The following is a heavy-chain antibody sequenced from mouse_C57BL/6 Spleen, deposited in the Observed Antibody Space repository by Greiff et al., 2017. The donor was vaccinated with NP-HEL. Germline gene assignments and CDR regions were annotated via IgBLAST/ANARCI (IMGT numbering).Heavy chain of an antibody. CDR2: IDPETGGT. V-gene: IGHV1-15*01. CDR1: GYTFTDYE. J-gene: IGHJ4*01. CDR3: TRLTGDYYAMDD. D-gene: IGHD4-1*01. Sequence: QVQLKQSGAELVRPGASVTLSCKASGYTFTDYEMHWVKQTPVHGLEWIGAIDPETGGTSYNQKVKGKAILTADKSSSTAYMERRSLTAEYSAVYYCTRLTGDYYAMDDWGQGTSVTVSS.